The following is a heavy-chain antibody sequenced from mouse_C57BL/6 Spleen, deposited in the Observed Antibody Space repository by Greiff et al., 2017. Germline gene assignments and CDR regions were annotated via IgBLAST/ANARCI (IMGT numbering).Heavy chain of an antibody. CDR2: IDPSDSYT. CDR3: ARGGDWVDY. Sequence: VQLQQSGAELVRPGTSVKLSCKASGYTFTSYWMHWVKQRPGQGLEWIGVIDPSDSYTNYNQKFKGKATLTVDTSSSTAYMQLSSLTSEDSAVYYCARGGDWVDYWGQGTTLTVSS. D-gene: IGHD4-1*01. V-gene: IGHV1-59*01. J-gene: IGHJ2*01. CDR1: GYTFTSYW.